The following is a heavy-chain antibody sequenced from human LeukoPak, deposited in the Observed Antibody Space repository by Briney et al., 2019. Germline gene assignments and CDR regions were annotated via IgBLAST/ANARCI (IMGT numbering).Heavy chain of an antibody. V-gene: IGHV4-61*01. CDR2: IYYSGST. Sequence: SETLSLTRTVSGGSVSSGSYYWSWIRQPPGKGLEWIGYIYYSGSTNYNPSLKSRVTISVDTSKNQFSLKLSSVTAADTAVYYCAREGWEITFGGVIVSIFDYWGQGTLVTVSS. CDR1: GGSVSSGSYY. D-gene: IGHD3-16*02. CDR3: AREGWEITFGGVIVSIFDY. J-gene: IGHJ4*02.